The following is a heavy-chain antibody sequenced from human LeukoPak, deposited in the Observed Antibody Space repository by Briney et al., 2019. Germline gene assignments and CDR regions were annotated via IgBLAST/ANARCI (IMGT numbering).Heavy chain of an antibody. D-gene: IGHD2-21*01. J-gene: IGHJ4*02. CDR1: AGSISSSSYS. Sequence: SETLSLTCTVSAGSISSSSYSWGWIRQPPGKGLEWIGSIYYSGSTYYNPSLKSRVTISVDTSKNQFSLKLSSVTAADTAVYYCARYLHISAPFDVWGQGTLVTASS. V-gene: IGHV4-39*01. CDR2: IYYSGST. CDR3: ARYLHISAPFDV.